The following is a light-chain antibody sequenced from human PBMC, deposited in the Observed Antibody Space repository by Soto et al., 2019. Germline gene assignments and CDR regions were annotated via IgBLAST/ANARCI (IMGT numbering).Light chain of an antibody. CDR1: QSISYW. Sequence: DIQMTQSPSTLSASVGDRVTITCRASQSISYWLAWYQQEPGKAPKLLIFDASSLETGVPSRFSGGGSGTEFTLTISSLQPDDFATYYCQHYNSYSFGQGTKVDIK. CDR3: QHYNSYS. CDR2: DAS. J-gene: IGKJ1*01. V-gene: IGKV1-5*01.